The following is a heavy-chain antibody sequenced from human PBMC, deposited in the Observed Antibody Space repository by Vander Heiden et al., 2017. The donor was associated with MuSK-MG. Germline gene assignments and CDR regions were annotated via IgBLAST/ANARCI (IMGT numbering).Heavy chain of an antibody. D-gene: IGHD3-3*01. CDR2: ISSSGSTI. CDR1: GFPFSDYY. Sequence: QVQLVESGGGLVKPGGSLRLSCAASGFPFSDYYMSWHRPGPGEGLGWVSYISSSGSTIYYADSVKGRFTISRDNAKNSLYLQMNSLRAEDTAVYYCARGEYYDFWSGVWNYMDVWGKGTTVTVSS. J-gene: IGHJ6*03. CDR3: ARGEYYDFWSGVWNYMDV. V-gene: IGHV3-11*01.